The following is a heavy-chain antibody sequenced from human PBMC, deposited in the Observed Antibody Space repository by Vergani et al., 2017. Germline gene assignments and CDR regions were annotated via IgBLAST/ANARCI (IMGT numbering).Heavy chain of an antibody. CDR3: ASGGGAMDY. D-gene: IGHD2-15*01. Sequence: EVQLVESGGGLVKPGGCLRLSCAASGFTFSSYSMNWVRQAPGKGLEWVSSISSSSSYIYYADSVKGRFTISRDNAKNSLYLQMNSLRAEDTAVYYCASGGGAMDYWGQGTLVTVSS. CDR1: GFTFSSYS. V-gene: IGHV3-21*01. J-gene: IGHJ4*02. CDR2: ISSSSSYI.